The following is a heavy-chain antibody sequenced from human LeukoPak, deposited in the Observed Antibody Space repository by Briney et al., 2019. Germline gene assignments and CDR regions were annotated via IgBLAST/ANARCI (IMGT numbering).Heavy chain of an antibody. D-gene: IGHD2-8*02. J-gene: IGHJ4*02. CDR2: ISSSSSYI. Sequence: GGSLRLSCAASGFTFSSYSMNWVRQAPGKGLEWVSSISSSSSYIYYADSVKGRFTISRDNAKNSLYLQMNSLRAEDTAVYYCARDKESTWYYFDYWGQGTLVTVSS. CDR1: GFTFSSYS. V-gene: IGHV3-21*01. CDR3: ARDKESTWYYFDY.